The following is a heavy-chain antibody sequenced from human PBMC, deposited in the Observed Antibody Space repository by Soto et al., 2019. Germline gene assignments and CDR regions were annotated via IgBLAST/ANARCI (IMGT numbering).Heavy chain of an antibody. J-gene: IGHJ5*02. CDR2: ISAYNGNT. V-gene: IGHV1-18*01. Sequence: QVQLVQSGAEVKKPGASVKVSCKASGYTFTSYGISWVRQAPGQGLEWMGWISAYNGNTNYAQKLQGRVTMTTDTSTSTDYMELRSLRSDDTAVYYCARDKQDVDTAMVERGYWCDPWGQGTLVTVSS. CDR3: ARDKQDVDTAMVERGYWCDP. CDR1: GYTFTSYG. D-gene: IGHD5-18*01.